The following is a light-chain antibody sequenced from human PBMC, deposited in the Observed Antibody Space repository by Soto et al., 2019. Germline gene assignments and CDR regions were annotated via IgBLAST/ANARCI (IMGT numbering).Light chain of an antibody. Sequence: EIVLTQSPGTLSLSPGERATLSCRASQSVSRNYLAWYQQKPGQPPRLLIYGASSRSTGIPDKFIGSGSGTDFTLTIIRLEPADVAVYYCQQYGSSPPYTFGQGTKLEIK. CDR2: GAS. V-gene: IGKV3-20*01. CDR3: QQYGSSPPYT. J-gene: IGKJ2*01. CDR1: QSVSRNY.